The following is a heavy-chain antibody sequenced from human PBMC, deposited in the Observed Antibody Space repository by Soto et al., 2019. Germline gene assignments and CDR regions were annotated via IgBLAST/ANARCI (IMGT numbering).Heavy chain of an antibody. Sequence: QVHLQESGPGLGKPAETLSLTCSVSGGSISSYYWSWIRQPPGKGLEGIGYVFYTGITKYNPSFKSRATISGDTSRNQFSLNLMSVTAADTAVYYCAKWGAAAGTTWGQGIRVNVSS. D-gene: IGHD6-25*01. CDR1: GGSISSYY. CDR3: AKWGAAAGTT. V-gene: IGHV4-59*01. J-gene: IGHJ4*02. CDR2: VFYTGIT.